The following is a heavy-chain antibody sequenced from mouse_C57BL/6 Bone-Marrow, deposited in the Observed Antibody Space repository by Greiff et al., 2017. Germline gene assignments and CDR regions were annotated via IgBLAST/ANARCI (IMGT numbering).Heavy chain of an antibody. J-gene: IGHJ2*01. Sequence: EVQLQQSGAELVRPGASVKLSCTASGFNIKNDYMHWVKQRPEQGLEWIGWIDPENGDTEYASKFQGKATITADTSSNTAYLQNSSLTCEDTAVYYCTTGSYYFDYWGRGTTLTVSS. D-gene: IGHD1-1*02. CDR1: GFNIKNDY. CDR3: TTGSYYFDY. V-gene: IGHV14-4*01. CDR2: IDPENGDT.